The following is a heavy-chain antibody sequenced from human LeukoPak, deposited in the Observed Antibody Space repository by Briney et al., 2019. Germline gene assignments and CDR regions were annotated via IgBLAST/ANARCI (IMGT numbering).Heavy chain of an antibody. CDR1: GFTFSDYY. J-gene: IGHJ4*02. CDR3: ARDGDCSSTSCYLLEFDY. D-gene: IGHD2-2*01. CDR2: ISSSGSTI. V-gene: IGHV3-11*04. Sequence: GGSLRLSCAASGFTFSDYYMSWIRQAPGKGLEWVSYISSSGSTIYYADSVKGRFTISRDNVKNSLYLQMNSLRAEDTAVYYCARDGDCSSTSCYLLEFDYWGQGTLVTVSS.